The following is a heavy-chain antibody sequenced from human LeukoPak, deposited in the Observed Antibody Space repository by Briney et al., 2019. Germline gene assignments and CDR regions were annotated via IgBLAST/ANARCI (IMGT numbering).Heavy chain of an antibody. J-gene: IGHJ4*02. Sequence: SETLSLTCTVSGGSISSTTYYWGWIRQPPGKGLEWIGSIYYSGSTYYNPSLKSRVTISVDTSKNQFSLSSVTAADTAVYYCARHSRGPAAGPAFDYWGQGTLVTVSS. CDR1: GGSISSTTYY. D-gene: IGHD6-13*01. CDR2: IYYSGST. CDR3: ARHSRGPAAGPAFDY. V-gene: IGHV4-39*01.